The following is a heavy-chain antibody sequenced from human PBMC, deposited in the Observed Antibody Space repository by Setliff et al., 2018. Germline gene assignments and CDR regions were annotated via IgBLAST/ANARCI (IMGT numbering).Heavy chain of an antibody. D-gene: IGHD6-19*01. Sequence: GSLRLSCAASGFTFSNSEMNWVRQAPGKGLEWIASINRSGSIIYYADSVKGRFTVSRDNAKNSLYLQMSSLRAEDTAIYYCASPQAVGNYLGHWGQGTLVTVSS. CDR1: GFTFSNSE. CDR3: ASPQAVGNYLGH. V-gene: IGHV3-48*03. J-gene: IGHJ4*02. CDR2: INRSGSII.